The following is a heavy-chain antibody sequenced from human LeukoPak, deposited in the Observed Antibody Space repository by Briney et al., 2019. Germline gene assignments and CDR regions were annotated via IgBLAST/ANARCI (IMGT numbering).Heavy chain of an antibody. CDR2: ISGSGGST. J-gene: IGHJ5*02. CDR3: AKRHYYYGSGSPNWFDP. D-gene: IGHD3-10*01. V-gene: IGHV3-23*01. Sequence: GGSLRLSCAASGFTFSSYAMSWVRQAPGKGLEWVSAISGSGGSTYYADSVKGRFTIPRDNSKNTLYLQMNSLRAEDTAVYYCAKRHYYYGSGSPNWFDPWGQGTLVTVSS. CDR1: GFTFSSYA.